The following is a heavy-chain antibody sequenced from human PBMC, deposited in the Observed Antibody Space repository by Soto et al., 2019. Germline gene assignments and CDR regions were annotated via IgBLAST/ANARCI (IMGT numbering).Heavy chain of an antibody. CDR1: GVTFCSYS. CDR3: ARPEYSSSSYGMDV. V-gene: IGHV3-48*02. CDR2: ISSSSSTI. D-gene: IGHD6-6*01. Sequence: HPGGSLGLSCAASGVTFCSYSMNWVRQAPGKGLEWVSYISSSSSTIYYADSVKGRFTISRDNAKNSLYLQMNSLRDEDTAVYYCARPEYSSSSYGMDVWGQGTTVTAP. J-gene: IGHJ6*02.